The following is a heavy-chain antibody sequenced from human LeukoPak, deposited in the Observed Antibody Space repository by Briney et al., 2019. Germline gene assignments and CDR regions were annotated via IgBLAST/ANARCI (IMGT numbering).Heavy chain of an antibody. CDR1: GFTFNTYA. Sequence: GGSLRLSCAGSGFTFNTYAMSWVRQAPGKGLEWVSAISGSGGSTYYADSVRGRFTISRDISKNTLYLQINSLRADDTAVYYCARGESTNLLDYWGQGTLVTVSS. J-gene: IGHJ4*02. V-gene: IGHV3-23*01. CDR2: ISGSGGST. D-gene: IGHD3-16*01. CDR3: ARGESTNLLDY.